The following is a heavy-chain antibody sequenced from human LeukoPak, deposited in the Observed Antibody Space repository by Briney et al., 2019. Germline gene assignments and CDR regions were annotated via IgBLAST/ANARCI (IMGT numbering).Heavy chain of an antibody. Sequence: ASVKVSCKASGYTFTGYYMHWVRQAPGQGLEWMGWINPNSGGTNYARKFQGRVTMTRDTSISTAYMELSRLRSYDTAVYYCAIVIYDILTGYYDGLDYWGQGTLVTVSS. CDR3: AIVIYDILTGYYDGLDY. CDR1: GYTFTGYY. CDR2: INPNSGGT. V-gene: IGHV1-2*02. D-gene: IGHD3-9*01. J-gene: IGHJ4*02.